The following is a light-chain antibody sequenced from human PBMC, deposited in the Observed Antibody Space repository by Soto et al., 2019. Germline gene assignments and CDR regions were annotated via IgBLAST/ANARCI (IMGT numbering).Light chain of an antibody. CDR3: QQYNSWLWT. Sequence: DIVMTQSPLSLPVTPGEPASISCRSSQSLLHSNGYNYLAWYQQKPGKAPKLLIYETSSLESGVPSRFGGSGSGTEFTLIISSLQSEDSAVYYCQQYNSWLWTFGQGTKVDIK. V-gene: IGKV2-28*01. CDR1: QSLLHSNGYNY. J-gene: IGKJ1*01. CDR2: ETS.